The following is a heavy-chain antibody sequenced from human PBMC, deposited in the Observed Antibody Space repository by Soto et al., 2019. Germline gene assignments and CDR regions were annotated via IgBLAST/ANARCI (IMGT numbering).Heavy chain of an antibody. CDR3: ASLTTVPLDY. V-gene: IGHV1-69*13. J-gene: IGHJ4*02. CDR1: GGTLSSYA. CDR2: IIPIFGTA. D-gene: IGHD4-17*01. Sequence: ASVKVSCKASGGTLSSYAISWVRQAPGQGLEWMGGIIPIFGTANYAQKFQGRVTITADESTSTAYMELSSLRSEDTAVYYCASLTTVPLDYWGQGTLVTVSS.